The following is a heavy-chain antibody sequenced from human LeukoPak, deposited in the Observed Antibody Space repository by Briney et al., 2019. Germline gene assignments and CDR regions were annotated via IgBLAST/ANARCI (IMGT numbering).Heavy chain of an antibody. CDR3: ARYYYDSSGYYYLDY. V-gene: IGHV4-39*01. J-gene: IGHJ4*02. CDR2: MYYSGST. CDR1: GGSIGSSSYY. D-gene: IGHD3-22*01. Sequence: PSETLSPTCTVSGGSIGSSSYYWGWIRQPPGKGLEWIGSMYYSGSTYYSPSLKSRVTISGDTSKSQFSLKLGSVTAADTAVYYCARYYYDSSGYYYLDYWGQGTLVTVSS.